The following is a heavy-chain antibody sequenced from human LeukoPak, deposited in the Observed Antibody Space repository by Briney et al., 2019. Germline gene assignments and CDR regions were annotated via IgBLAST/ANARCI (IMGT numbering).Heavy chain of an antibody. J-gene: IGHJ3*01. Sequence: GGSLRLSCAASGFTFTSYAMSWVRQAPGKGLEWVSAIRGGGGDSTYYADSVKGRFTISRDNSKNTQHLQMNSLRAEDTAIYYCAKSVGWGGYDAFDVWGQGTMVTVSS. V-gene: IGHV3-23*01. D-gene: IGHD3-16*01. CDR2: IRGGGGDST. CDR1: GFTFTSYA. CDR3: AKSVGWGGYDAFDV.